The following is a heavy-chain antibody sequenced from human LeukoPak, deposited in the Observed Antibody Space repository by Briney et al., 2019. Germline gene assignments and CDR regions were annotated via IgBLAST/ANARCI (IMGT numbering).Heavy chain of an antibody. D-gene: IGHD3-3*01. CDR1: GGSISSSSYY. J-gene: IGHJ4*02. V-gene: IGHV4-39*01. CDR3: ALRFWSGYSSLLYPDY. Sequence: SETLSLTCTVSGGSISSSSYYWGWIRQPPGKGLEWIGSIYYSGSTYYNPSLKSRVTISVDTSKNQFSLKLSSVTAADTAVYYCALRFWSGYSSLLYPDYWGQGTLVTVSS. CDR2: IYYSGST.